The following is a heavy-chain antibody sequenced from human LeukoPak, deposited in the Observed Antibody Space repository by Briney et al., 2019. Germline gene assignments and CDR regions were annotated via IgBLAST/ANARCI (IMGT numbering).Heavy chain of an antibody. CDR2: INPSGGST. CDR1: GGTFSSYA. CDR3: AIPPFSSSWSDYYYYYGMDV. D-gene: IGHD6-13*01. V-gene: IGHV1-46*01. Sequence: GASVKVSCKASGGTFSSYAISWVRQAPGQGLEWMGIINPSGGSTSYAQKFQGRVTMTRDTSTSTVYMELSSLRSEDTAVYYCAIPPFSSSWSDYYYYYGMDVWGQGTTVTVSS. J-gene: IGHJ6*02.